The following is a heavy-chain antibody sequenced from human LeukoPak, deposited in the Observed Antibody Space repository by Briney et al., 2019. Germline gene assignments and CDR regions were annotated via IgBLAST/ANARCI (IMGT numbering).Heavy chain of an antibody. D-gene: IGHD3-10*01. J-gene: IGHJ4*02. CDR2: VWFDGSKK. Sequence: GRSLRLSCAAPGFIFSSHAMHSVRQAPGKGLEWVTVVWFDGSKKYYADSVKGRFTISRDTSKNTLYLQMNRLRAEDTAVYYCARDREIVPVYYFDYWGEGTLVIASS. CDR1: GFIFSSHA. V-gene: IGHV3-33*01. CDR3: ARDREIVPVYYFDY.